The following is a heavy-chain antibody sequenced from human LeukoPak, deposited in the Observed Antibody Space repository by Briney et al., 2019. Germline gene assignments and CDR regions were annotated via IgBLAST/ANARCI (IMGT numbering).Heavy chain of an antibody. CDR1: GFTFDDYG. CDR2: INWNGGST. CDR3: ARDTDERGYSYGGYWFDP. Sequence: GGSLRLSCVASGFTFDDYGMSWVRQAPGKGLEWVSGINWNGGSTSYADSVKGRFTISRDNAKKSLYLQLNSLRAENTAFYYCARDTDERGYSYGGYWFDPWGQGTLVTVSS. V-gene: IGHV3-20*04. J-gene: IGHJ5*02. D-gene: IGHD5-18*01.